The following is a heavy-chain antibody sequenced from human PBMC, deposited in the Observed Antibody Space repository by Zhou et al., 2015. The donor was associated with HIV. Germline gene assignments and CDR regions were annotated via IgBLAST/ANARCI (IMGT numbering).Heavy chain of an antibody. Sequence: QVQLVQSGAEVKKPGASVKVSCKASGNSFSTYAMHWVRQAPGQRLEWMGWINAGNGYTNSPQNFQGKVTITGDTSASTVYMELSGLTFDDTAVYYCAREALNSGIWDSWGQGTLVTVSS. J-gene: IGHJ5*01. V-gene: IGHV1-3*01. CDR2: INAGNGYT. CDR3: AREALNSGIWDS. CDR1: GNSFSTYA.